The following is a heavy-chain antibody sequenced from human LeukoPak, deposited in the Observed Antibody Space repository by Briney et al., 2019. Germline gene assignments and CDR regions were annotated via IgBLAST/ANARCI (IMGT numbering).Heavy chain of an antibody. V-gene: IGHV4-34*01. CDR1: GGSFSGYY. J-gene: IGHJ3*02. D-gene: IGHD1-26*01. CDR3: ARKIVGATPFDI. CDR2: INHSGST. Sequence: SETLSLTCAVYGGSFSGYYWSWIRQPPGKGLEWIGEINHSGSTNYNPSLKSRVTISVDTSKIQFSLKLSSVTAADTAVYYCARKIVGATPFDIWGQGTMVTVSS.